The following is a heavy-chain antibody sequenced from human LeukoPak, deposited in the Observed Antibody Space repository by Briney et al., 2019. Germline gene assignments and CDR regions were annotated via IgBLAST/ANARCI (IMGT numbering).Heavy chain of an antibody. V-gene: IGHV4-4*07. J-gene: IGHJ4*02. D-gene: IGHD3-10*01. CDR3: ARGSKVRGVHFDY. Sequence: SETLSLTCTVSGGSISSYYCNWIRQPAGKGLEWIGRIYTSGSTNYNPSLKSRVTISVDTSKNQFSLKLSSVTAADTAVYYCARGSKVRGVHFDYWGQGTLVTVSS. CDR1: GGSISSYY. CDR2: IYTSGST.